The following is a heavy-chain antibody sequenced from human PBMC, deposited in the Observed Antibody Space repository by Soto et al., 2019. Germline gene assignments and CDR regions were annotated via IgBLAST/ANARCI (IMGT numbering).Heavy chain of an antibody. V-gene: IGHV3-23*01. Sequence: GGSLRLSCAASGFTFSSYAMSWVRQAPGKGLEWVSAISGSGGSTYYADSVKGRFTISRDNSKNTLYLQMNSLRAEDTAVYYCAKDYYCSGGSCYSFDYWGQGTLVTVSS. CDR1: GFTFSSYA. CDR3: AKDYYCSGGSCYSFDY. J-gene: IGHJ4*02. CDR2: ISGSGGST. D-gene: IGHD2-15*01.